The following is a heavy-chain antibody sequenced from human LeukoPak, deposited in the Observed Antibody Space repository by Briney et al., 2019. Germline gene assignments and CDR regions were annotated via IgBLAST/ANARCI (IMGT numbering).Heavy chain of an antibody. CDR2: MNPNSGNT. Sequence: ASVKVSCKASGYTFTSYDINWVRQATGQGLEWMGWMNPNSGNTGYAQKFQGRVTMTRNTSISTAYMELSSLRSEDTAVYYCARYCSSTSCPSYYYYYMDVWGKGTTVTVS. CDR3: ARYCSSTSCPSYYYYYMDV. D-gene: IGHD2-2*01. V-gene: IGHV1-8*01. J-gene: IGHJ6*03. CDR1: GYTFTSYD.